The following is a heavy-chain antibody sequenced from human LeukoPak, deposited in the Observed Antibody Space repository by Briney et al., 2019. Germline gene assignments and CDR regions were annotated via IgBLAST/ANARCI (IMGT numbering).Heavy chain of an antibody. J-gene: IGHJ4*02. CDR3: ARDLGVAATFDY. V-gene: IGHV3-7*01. CDR1: GLTFSSYW. CDR2: IKQDGSEK. Sequence: LAGGSLRLSCAASGLTFSSYWMSWVRQAPGKGLEWVANIKQDGSEKYYVDSVKGRFTISRHNAKNSLYLQMNSLRAEDTAVYYCARDLGVAATFDYWGQGTLVTVSS. D-gene: IGHD2-15*01.